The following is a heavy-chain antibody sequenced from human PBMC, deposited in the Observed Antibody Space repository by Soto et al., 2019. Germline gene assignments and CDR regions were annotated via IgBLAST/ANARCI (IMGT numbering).Heavy chain of an antibody. CDR1: GFTFSSYA. D-gene: IGHD2-21*02. Sequence: GGSLRLSCAASGFTFSSYAMSWVRQAPGKGLEWVSAISGSGGSTYYADSVKGRFTISRDNSKNTPYLQMNSLRAEDTAVYYCAKEIGTGRRVVTPDWYFDLWGRGTLVTVSS. CDR3: AKEIGTGRRVVTPDWYFDL. J-gene: IGHJ2*01. CDR2: ISGSGGST. V-gene: IGHV3-23*01.